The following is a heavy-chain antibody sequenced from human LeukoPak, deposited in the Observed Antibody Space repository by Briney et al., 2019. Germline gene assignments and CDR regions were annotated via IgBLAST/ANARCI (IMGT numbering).Heavy chain of an antibody. CDR3: ATMTTVTNLFDFFDY. CDR1: VFTFSSYE. V-gene: IGHV3-48*03. CDR2: ISSSGRTI. J-gene: IGHJ4*02. Sequence: PGGSLRLSCAASVFTFSSYEMNWVRQAPGKGLEWVSYISSSGRTIYYADSVKGRFTISRDNAKNSLYLQMNSLRAEDTAVYYCATMTTVTNLFDFFDYWGQGTLVTVSS. D-gene: IGHD4-17*01.